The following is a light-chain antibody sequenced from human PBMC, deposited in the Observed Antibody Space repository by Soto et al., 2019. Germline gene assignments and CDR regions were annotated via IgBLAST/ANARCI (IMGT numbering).Light chain of an antibody. Sequence: EIVLTQSPATLSLSPGERATLSCRASQSVRTFLAWYQQKPGQAPRLLIYDASKRATGIPDRFSGSGPGTDFTLTISSLEPEDFAVYYCQQRSTWPPALSFGGGTKVEI. CDR3: QQRSTWPPALS. V-gene: IGKV3-11*01. J-gene: IGKJ4*01. CDR2: DAS. CDR1: QSVRTF.